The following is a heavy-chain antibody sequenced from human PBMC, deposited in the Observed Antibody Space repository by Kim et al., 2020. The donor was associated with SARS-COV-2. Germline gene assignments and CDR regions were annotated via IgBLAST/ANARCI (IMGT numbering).Heavy chain of an antibody. Sequence: GGSLRLSCAASGFTFSDYYMSWIRQAPGEGLEWVSYISSSGSTIYYADSVKGRFTISRDNAKNSLYLQMNSLRAEDTAVYYCARENFGVYSSGWQAGYYYYYGMDVWGQGTTVTVSS. J-gene: IGHJ6*02. V-gene: IGHV3-11*01. CDR2: ISSSGSTI. D-gene: IGHD6-19*01. CDR3: ARENFGVYSSGWQAGYYYYYGMDV. CDR1: GFTFSDYY.